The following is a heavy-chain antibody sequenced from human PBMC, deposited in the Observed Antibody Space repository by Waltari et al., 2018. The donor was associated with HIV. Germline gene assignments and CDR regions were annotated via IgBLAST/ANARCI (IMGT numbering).Heavy chain of an antibody. V-gene: IGHV3-30*02. J-gene: IGHJ4*02. Sequence: QVQLVESGGGVVQPGGSLRLSCAASGFTFSSYGMHWVRQAPGKGLDRVAVIRYDGSNKYCADAVKGRFTISSDNSKNTLYLQMNSLRAEDTAVYDCAREHGELSLSRGLVDYWGQATLVTVSS. CDR2: IRYDGSNK. D-gene: IGHD3-16*02. CDR3: AREHGELSLSRGLVDY. CDR1: GFTFSSYG.